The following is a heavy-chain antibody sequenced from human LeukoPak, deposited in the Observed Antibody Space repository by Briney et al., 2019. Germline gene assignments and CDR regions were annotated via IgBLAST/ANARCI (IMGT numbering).Heavy chain of an antibody. Sequence: SETLSLTCSVSGGSIGSYYWSWIRQPPGKGLEWIGYIGYSGRTNYNPSLKSRVTISVDTSKNQFSLNLRSVTAADTAVYYCASTRGTRFDYWGQGTLVTVSS. CDR3: ASTRGTRFDY. CDR1: GGSIGSYY. V-gene: IGHV4-59*01. J-gene: IGHJ4*02. CDR2: IGYSGRT. D-gene: IGHD2-15*01.